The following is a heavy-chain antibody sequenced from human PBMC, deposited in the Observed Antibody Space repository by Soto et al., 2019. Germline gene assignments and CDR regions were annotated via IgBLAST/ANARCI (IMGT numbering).Heavy chain of an antibody. J-gene: IGHJ6*02. CDR1: GYTFTSYV. D-gene: IGHD6-13*01. V-gene: IGHV1-18*01. CDR3: ASDREPLVLYGMDV. Sequence: QVQLVQSGAEVKKPGASVKVSCKASGYTFTSYVISWVRQAPGQGLEWMGWISAYNGNTNYAQKLQARVTMTTDTSTSTASTELRSLSSDDPAVYYCASDREPLVLYGMDVWGQGTTVTVSS. CDR2: ISAYNGNT.